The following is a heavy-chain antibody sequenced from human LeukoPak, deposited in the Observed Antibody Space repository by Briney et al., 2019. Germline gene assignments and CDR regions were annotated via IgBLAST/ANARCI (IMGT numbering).Heavy chain of an antibody. D-gene: IGHD2-8*02. J-gene: IGHJ4*02. Sequence: SETLSLTCTVSGGSTSSYYWSWVRQPPGKGLEWIGYIYYSGSTNYNPSLKSRVTISVDTSKNQFSLKLSSVTAADTAVYYCARGYQRDYWADYWGQGTLVTVSS. V-gene: IGHV4-59*01. CDR2: IYYSGST. CDR3: ARGYQRDYWADY. CDR1: GGSTSSYY.